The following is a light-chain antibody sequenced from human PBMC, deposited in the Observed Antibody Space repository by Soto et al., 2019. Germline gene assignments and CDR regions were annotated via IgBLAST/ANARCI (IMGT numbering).Light chain of an antibody. CDR1: SSDVGSYNL. CDR2: EVS. CDR3: CSYAGSSTFFYV. J-gene: IGLJ1*01. Sequence: QSALTQPASVSGSPGHSITISCTGTSSDVGSYNLVSWYQQHPGKAPKLMIYEVSKRPSGVSNRFSGSKSGNTASLTISGLQAEDEADYYCCSYAGSSTFFYVFGTGTKVTVL. V-gene: IGLV2-23*02.